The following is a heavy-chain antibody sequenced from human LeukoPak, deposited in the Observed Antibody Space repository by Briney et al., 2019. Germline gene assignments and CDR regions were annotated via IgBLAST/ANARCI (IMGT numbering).Heavy chain of an antibody. CDR1: GFTFSSYG. D-gene: IGHD3-10*01. CDR3: ARGLYYGSGSPIDY. Sequence: PGRSPRLSCAASGFTFSSYGMHWVRQAPGKGPEWVAVIWYDGSDKYYADSVKGRFTISRDNSKNTLYMQMNSLRADDTAVYYCARGLYYGSGSPIDYWGQGTLVTVSS. V-gene: IGHV3-33*01. J-gene: IGHJ4*02. CDR2: IWYDGSDK.